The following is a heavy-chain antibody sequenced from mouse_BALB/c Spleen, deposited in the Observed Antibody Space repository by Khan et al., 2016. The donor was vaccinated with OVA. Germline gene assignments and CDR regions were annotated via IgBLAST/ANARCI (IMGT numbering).Heavy chain of an antibody. CDR3: ARQPGYYGGSAMDY. Sequence: EVELVESGGDLVKPGGSLKLSCAASGFTFSSYGMSWVRQTPDKRLEWVATISSGGSYTYYPDSLKGRFTIPRDNAKNTLYLQMSSLKSEDTAMYYCARQPGYYGGSAMDYWGQGTTVTVSS. D-gene: IGHD2-3*01. J-gene: IGHJ4*01. V-gene: IGHV5-6*01. CDR2: ISSGGSYT. CDR1: GFTFSSYG.